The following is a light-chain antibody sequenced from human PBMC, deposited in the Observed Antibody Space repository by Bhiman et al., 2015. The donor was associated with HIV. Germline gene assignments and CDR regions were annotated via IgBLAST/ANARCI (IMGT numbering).Light chain of an antibody. CDR2: DVS. CDR1: SSDVGGYNY. V-gene: IGLV2-14*03. Sequence: QSALTQPASVSGSPGQSITISCTGTSSDVGGYNYVSWSQQHPGKAPKLIIYDVSYRPSGVSNRFSASKSGNTASLTVSGLQAEDEADYYCTSYAGSNNWVFGRRDQADRP. CDR3: TSYAGSNNWV. J-gene: IGLJ3*02.